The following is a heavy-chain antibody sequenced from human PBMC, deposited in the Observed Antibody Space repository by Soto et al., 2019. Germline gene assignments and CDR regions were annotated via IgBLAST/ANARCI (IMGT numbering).Heavy chain of an antibody. CDR3: ARDLRIAAAGNAFDI. J-gene: IGHJ3*02. CDR2: IYYSGST. V-gene: IGHV4-59*01. CDR1: GGSISSYY. D-gene: IGHD6-13*01. Sequence: SETLSLTCTVSGGSISSYYWSWIRQPPGKGLEWIGYIYYSGSTNYNPSLKSRVTMSVVTSKNQFSLKLSSVAAADTAIYYCARDLRIAAAGNAFDIWGQGTMVTVSS.